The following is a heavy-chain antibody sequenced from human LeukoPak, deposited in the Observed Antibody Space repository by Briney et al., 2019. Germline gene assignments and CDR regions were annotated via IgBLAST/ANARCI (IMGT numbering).Heavy chain of an antibody. CDR2: LYHTGST. V-gene: IGHV4-39*01. Sequence: SETLSLTCTVSGGSISTSSYHWVWIRQPPGKGLEGIGSLYHTGSTYYNPSLKSRVNISVDTSKNQFSLKLNSVTAADTARFYRASQANFALVEMATIMFDYWGQGTLVTVSS. J-gene: IGHJ4*02. D-gene: IGHD5-24*01. CDR1: GGSISTSSYH. CDR3: ASQANFALVEMATIMFDY.